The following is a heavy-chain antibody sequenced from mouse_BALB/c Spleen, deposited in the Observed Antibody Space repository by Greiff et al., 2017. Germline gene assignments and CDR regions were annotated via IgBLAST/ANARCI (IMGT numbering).Heavy chain of an antibody. CDR1: GYTFTDYV. Sequence: QVQLQQSGPELVKPGASVKMSCKASGYTFTDYVISWVKQRTGQGLEWIGEIYPGSGSTYYNEKFKGKATLTADKSSNTAYMQLSSLTSEDSAVYFCARSLYYGSNYYAMDYWGQGTSVTVSS. D-gene: IGHD1-1*01. V-gene: IGHV1-77*01. CDR2: IYPGSGST. CDR3: ARSLYYGSNYYAMDY. J-gene: IGHJ4*01.